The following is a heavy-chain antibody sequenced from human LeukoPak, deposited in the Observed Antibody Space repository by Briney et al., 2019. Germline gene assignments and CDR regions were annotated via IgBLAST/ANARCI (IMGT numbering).Heavy chain of an antibody. J-gene: IGHJ4*02. Sequence: SQTLSLTCALSGDSVSSNSAAWNWIRQSPSRGLEWLGRTYYRSKLYTYYAVSVKSRISINRDTSKNQISLQLNSVTPEDTAVYYCARSTGPIDYWGQGTLVTVSS. D-gene: IGHD1-1*01. CDR2: TYYRSKLYT. V-gene: IGHV6-1*01. CDR3: ARSTGPIDY. CDR1: GDSVSSNSAA.